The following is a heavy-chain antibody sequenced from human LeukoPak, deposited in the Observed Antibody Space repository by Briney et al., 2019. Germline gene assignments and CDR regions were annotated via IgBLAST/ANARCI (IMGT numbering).Heavy chain of an antibody. CDR1: GGTFSSYA. CDR3: ARDGGNWNVINWFDP. D-gene: IGHD1-20*01. Sequence: SVKVSCKASGGTFSSYAISWVRQAPGQGLEWMGGIIPIFGTANYAQKFQGRVTITADESTSTAYMELSSLGSEDTAVYYCARDGGNWNVINWFDPWGQGTLVTVSS. CDR2: IIPIFGTA. J-gene: IGHJ5*02. V-gene: IGHV1-69*13.